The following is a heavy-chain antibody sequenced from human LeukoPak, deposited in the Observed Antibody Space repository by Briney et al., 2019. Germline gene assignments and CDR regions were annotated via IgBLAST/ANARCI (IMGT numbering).Heavy chain of an antibody. D-gene: IGHD3-3*01. J-gene: IGHJ6*03. CDR1: GYTFTSYG. V-gene: IGHV1-18*01. Sequence: ASVKVSCKASGYTFTSYGISWVRQAPGQGLEWMGWISAYNGNTNYAQKLQGRVTMATDTSTSTAYMELRSLRSDDTAVYYCARDHLYNVYDFWSGYYQRDYYYYMDVWGKGTTVTVS. CDR3: ARDHLYNVYDFWSGYYQRDYYYYMDV. CDR2: ISAYNGNT.